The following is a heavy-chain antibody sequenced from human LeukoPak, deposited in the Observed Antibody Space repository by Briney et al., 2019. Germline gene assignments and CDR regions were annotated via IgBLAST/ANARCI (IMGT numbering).Heavy chain of an antibody. CDR2: IYSGGYT. V-gene: IGHV3-53*01. J-gene: IGHJ4*02. CDR3: ARDSVDGPFVISLDL. D-gene: IGHD3-10*01. CDR1: GFTVSSNY. Sequence: GGSLRLSCAVSGFTVSSNYMSWVRQAPGKGLEWVSIIYSGGYTFYADSVKGRFTISRDNSKNTLYLQMNSLRAEDTAVYYCARDSVDGPFVISLDLWGQGALVTVSS.